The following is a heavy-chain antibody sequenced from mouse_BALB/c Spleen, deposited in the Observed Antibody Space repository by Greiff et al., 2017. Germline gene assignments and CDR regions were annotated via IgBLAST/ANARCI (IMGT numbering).Heavy chain of an antibody. CDR3: TRSRGYAMDY. D-gene: IGHD3-1*01. CDR2: IYPGSGST. V-gene: IGHV1S22*01. Sequence: LQPPGSELVRPGASVKLSCKASGSTFTSYWMPWVKQRHGQGLEWIGNIYPGSGSTNYDEKFKSKGTLTVDTSSSTAYMHLSSLTSEDSAVYYCTRSRGYAMDYWGQGTSVTVSS. J-gene: IGHJ4*01. CDR1: GSTFTSYW.